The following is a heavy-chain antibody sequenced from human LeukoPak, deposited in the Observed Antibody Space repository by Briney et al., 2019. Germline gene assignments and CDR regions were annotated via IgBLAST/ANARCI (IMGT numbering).Heavy chain of an antibody. CDR3: LRERSGCPYYGGAYDI. CDR2: IGTGSKNTI. CDR1: GFTFSSYS. J-gene: IGHJ3*02. Sequence: GGSLRLSCAASGFTFSSYSMNWVRQAPGKGLGWVSYIGTGSKNTIYYAHSVKGRLTISRDNAKNSPFLQMSSLTAEDTAVHFCLRERSGCPYYGGAYDIWGQGTMVTVSS. V-gene: IGHV3-48*01. D-gene: IGHD4-23*01.